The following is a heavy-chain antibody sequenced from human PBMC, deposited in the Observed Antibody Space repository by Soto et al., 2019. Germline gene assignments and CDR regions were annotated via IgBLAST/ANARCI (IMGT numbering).Heavy chain of an antibody. D-gene: IGHD1-26*01. CDR3: AREGSGSYKDWFDS. V-gene: IGHV3-66*01. CDR1: GFTVSSNY. CDR2: IYSAGNT. Sequence: PGGSLRLSCAASGFTVSSNYMSWVRQAPGKGLEWISIIYSAGNTYYADSVKGRFTISRDNSKNTLYLQMNSLGAEDTAVYYCAREGSGSYKDWFDSWGQGALVTVSS. J-gene: IGHJ5*01.